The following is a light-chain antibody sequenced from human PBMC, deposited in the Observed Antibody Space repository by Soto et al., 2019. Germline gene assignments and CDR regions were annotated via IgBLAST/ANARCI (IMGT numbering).Light chain of an antibody. CDR3: MQGTHWTIT. V-gene: IGKV2-30*02. Sequence: DVVMSQSPLSLPVTFGQPASISCRSNQSLLHSDGIAYFSWFPQRPGRSPRRXIYKVSHRESGVLALFLRSGAGPACARQISRVEDEDVCVASCMQGTHWTITFSQGTRLEIK. J-gene: IGKJ5*01. CDR2: KVS. CDR1: QSLLHSDGIAY.